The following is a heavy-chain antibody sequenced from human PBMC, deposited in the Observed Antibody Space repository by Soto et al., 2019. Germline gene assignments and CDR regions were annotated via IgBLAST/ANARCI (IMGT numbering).Heavy chain of an antibody. CDR1: GFTFSNAW. D-gene: IGHD3-10*01. CDR3: TTGWDYYGSGSYYKPYYYYYGMDV. Sequence: EVQLVESGGGLVKPGGSLRLSCAASGFTFSNAWMSWVRQAPGKGLEWVGRIKSKTDGGTTDYAAPVKGRFTISRDDSKNTLYLQMNSLKTEDTAVYYCTTGWDYYGSGSYYKPYYYYYGMDVWGQGTTVTVSS. V-gene: IGHV3-15*01. CDR2: IKSKTDGGTT. J-gene: IGHJ6*02.